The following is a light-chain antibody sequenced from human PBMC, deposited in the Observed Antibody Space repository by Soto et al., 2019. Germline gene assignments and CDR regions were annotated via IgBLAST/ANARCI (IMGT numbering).Light chain of an antibody. CDR3: SSYISSSTCV. V-gene: IGLV2-14*01. J-gene: IGLJ1*01. Sequence: QSALTQPASVSGSPGQSITISCTGTSSDVGNYNYVSWYQQHPGKAPKLIIYDVSNRPSGVSNRFSGSKSGNTASLTISGLQAEDEADYYCSSYISSSTCVFGTGTKVTVL. CDR2: DVS. CDR1: SSDVGNYNY.